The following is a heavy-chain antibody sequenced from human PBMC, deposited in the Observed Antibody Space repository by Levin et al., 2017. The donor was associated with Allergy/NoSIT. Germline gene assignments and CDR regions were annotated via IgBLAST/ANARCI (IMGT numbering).Heavy chain of an antibody. CDR3: ARANRNWDYVEDGPNFDY. D-gene: IGHD1-7*01. Sequence: SLKISCAASGFSFGDYGMHWVRQAPGKGLQWVAVIWWNGDNKFYGDSVKGRFSISRDNSKNTVSLQMNSLRGEDTAVYYCARANRNWDYVEDGPNFDYWGRGILVTVSS. J-gene: IGHJ4*02. CDR2: IWWNGDNK. CDR1: GFSFGDYG. V-gene: IGHV3-33*01.